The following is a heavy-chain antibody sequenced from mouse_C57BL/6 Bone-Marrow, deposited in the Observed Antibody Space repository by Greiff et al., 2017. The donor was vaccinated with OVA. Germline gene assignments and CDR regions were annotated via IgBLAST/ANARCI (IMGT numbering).Heavy chain of an antibody. V-gene: IGHV5-6*01. J-gene: IGHJ3*01. CDR3: ARHHYYGSSYVGWFAY. D-gene: IGHD1-1*01. Sequence: DVHLVESGGDLVKPGGSLKLSCAASGFTFSSYGMSWVRQTPDKRLEWVATISSGGSYTYYPDSVKGRFTISRDNAKNTLYLQMSSLKSEDTAMYYCARHHYYGSSYVGWFAYWGQGTLVTVSA. CDR2: ISSGGSYT. CDR1: GFTFSSYG.